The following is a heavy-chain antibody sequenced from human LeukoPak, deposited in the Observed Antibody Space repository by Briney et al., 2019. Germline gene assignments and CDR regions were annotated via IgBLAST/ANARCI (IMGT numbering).Heavy chain of an antibody. D-gene: IGHD1-26*01. CDR2: IIPILGIA. CDR3: ARDRVGARLFDY. V-gene: IGHV1-69*04. Sequence: ASVKVSCKASGGTFSSYAISWVRQAPGQGLEWMGRIIPILGIANYAQKFQGRVTITAGKSTSTAYMELSSLRSEDTAVYYCARDRVGARLFDYWGQGTLVTVSS. CDR1: GGTFSSYA. J-gene: IGHJ4*02.